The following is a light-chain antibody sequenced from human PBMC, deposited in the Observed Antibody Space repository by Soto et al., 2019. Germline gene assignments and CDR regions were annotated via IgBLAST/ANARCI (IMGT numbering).Light chain of an antibody. CDR1: QSVSNNY. V-gene: IGKV3-20*01. J-gene: IGKJ1*01. CDR2: GAS. Sequence: MLTQSPCTLSLSTGERATLSCRASQSVSNNYLAWYQQKPGQAPTLLIYGASNRATGIPDRFSGSGSGTAFTLTISSLQPEDFATYYCQQANSFPCTFGQRTKVDI. CDR3: QQANSFPCT.